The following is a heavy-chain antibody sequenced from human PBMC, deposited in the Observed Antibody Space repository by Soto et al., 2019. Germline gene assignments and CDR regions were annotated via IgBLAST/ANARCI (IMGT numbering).Heavy chain of an antibody. Sequence: GGSLRLSCAASGFTFSNAWMSWVRQAPGKGLEWVGRIKSKTDGGTTDYAAPVKGRFTISRDDSKNTLYLQMNSLKTEDTAVYYCTTDRWGGDYFDYWGQGTLVTVSS. CDR3: TTDRWGGDYFDY. J-gene: IGHJ4*02. D-gene: IGHD3-16*01. CDR1: GFTFSNAW. CDR2: IKSKTDGGTT. V-gene: IGHV3-15*01.